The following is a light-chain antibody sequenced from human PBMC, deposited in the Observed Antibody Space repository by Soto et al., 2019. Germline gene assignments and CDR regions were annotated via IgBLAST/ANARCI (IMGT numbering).Light chain of an antibody. V-gene: IGLV1-44*01. CDR3: AAWDDSMHGLI. J-gene: IGLJ7*01. CDR2: AIN. Sequence: QSVLTQPPSVSGTPGQRVTISCSGSSSNIGSNSVNWYQHLPGTAPTLLIYAINERPSGVPDRFSGSQSGTSASLAISGLQSEDEAAYYCAAWDDSMHGLIFGGGTQLTVL. CDR1: SSNIGSNS.